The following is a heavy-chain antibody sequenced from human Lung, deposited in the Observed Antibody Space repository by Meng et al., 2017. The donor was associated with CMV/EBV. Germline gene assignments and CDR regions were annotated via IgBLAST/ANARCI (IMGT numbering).Heavy chain of an antibody. V-gene: IGHV3-21*01. CDR1: GFTFSSYS. J-gene: IGHJ4*02. CDR3: ARDVCGRDDFWSGCYDY. D-gene: IGHD3-3*01. Sequence: SXAASGFTFSSYSMNWVRQAPGKGLEWVSSISSSSSYIYYADSVKGRFTISRDNAKNSLYLQMNSLRAEDTAVYYCARDVCGRDDFWSGCYDYWGQGTXVTVSS. CDR2: ISSSSSYI.